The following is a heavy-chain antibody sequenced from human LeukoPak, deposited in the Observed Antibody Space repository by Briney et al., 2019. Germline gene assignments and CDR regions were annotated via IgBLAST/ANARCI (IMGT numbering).Heavy chain of an antibody. V-gene: IGHV3-48*03. CDR2: ISGSGNSI. J-gene: IGHJ4*02. CDR1: EFTFSSYN. D-gene: IGHD1-26*01. Sequence: GGSLRLTCAASEFTFSSYNMNWVRQAPGKGLEWLSYISGSGNSIYYADSVKGRFTISRDNAKNSLYLQMNSLRAEDTAVYYCARPRGLHSGLDYWGQGTLVTVSS. CDR3: ARPRGLHSGLDY.